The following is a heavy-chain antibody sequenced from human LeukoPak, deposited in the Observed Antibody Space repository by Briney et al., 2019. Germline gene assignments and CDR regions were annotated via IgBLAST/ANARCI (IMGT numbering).Heavy chain of an antibody. V-gene: IGHV3-30*18. J-gene: IGHJ4*02. CDR3: AKGRPYPAVGSSHFDY. Sequence: GGSLRLSCAASGFTFSSYGMHWVRQAPGKGLEWVAVILYDGSNKYYADSVKGRFTISRDNSKNTLYLQMNSLRAEDTAVYYCAKGRPYPAVGSSHFDYWGQGTLVTVSS. CDR1: GFTFSSYG. D-gene: IGHD3-10*01. CDR2: ILYDGSNK.